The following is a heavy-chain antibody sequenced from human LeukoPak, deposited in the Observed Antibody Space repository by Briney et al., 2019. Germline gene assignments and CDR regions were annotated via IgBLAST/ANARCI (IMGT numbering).Heavy chain of an antibody. V-gene: IGHV1-69*05. CDR3: ASWGLTVTYFQH. J-gene: IGHJ1*01. CDR2: IIPIFGTA. CDR1: GGTFSSYA. D-gene: IGHD4-17*01. Sequence: SVKVSCKASGGTFSSYAISWVRQAPGQGLEWMGRIIPIFGTANYAQKLQGRVTITTDESTSTAYMELSSLRSEDTAVYYCASWGLTVTYFQHWGQGTLVTVSS.